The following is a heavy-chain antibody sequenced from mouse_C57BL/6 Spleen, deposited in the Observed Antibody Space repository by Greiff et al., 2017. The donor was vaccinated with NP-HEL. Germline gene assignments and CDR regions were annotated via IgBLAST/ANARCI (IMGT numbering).Heavy chain of an antibody. D-gene: IGHD1-1*01. J-gene: IGHJ1*03. V-gene: IGHV15-2*01. CDR3: ARRYYGSSLYWYFDV. CDR1: DSEVFPIAY. CDR2: ILPSIGRT. Sequence: QVQLKESGSELRSPGSSVKLSCKDFDSEVFPIAYMSWVRQKPGHGFEWIGGILPSIGRTIYGEKFEDKATLDADTLSNTAYLELNSLTSEDSAIYYCARRYYGSSLYWYFDVWGTGTTVTVSS.